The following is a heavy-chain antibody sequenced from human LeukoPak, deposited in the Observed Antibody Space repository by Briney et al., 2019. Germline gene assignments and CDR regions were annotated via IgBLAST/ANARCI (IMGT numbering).Heavy chain of an antibody. D-gene: IGHD6-19*01. J-gene: IGHJ4*02. CDR1: GYTFTSYA. Sequence: ASVKVSCKASGYTFTSYAMHWVRQAPGQRLEWMGWINAGNGNTKYSQKFQGRVTITRDTSASTAYMELSSLRSEDTAVYYCARAGRIAVAGLFDYWGQGTLVTVSS. CDR2: INAGNGNT. V-gene: IGHV1-3*01. CDR3: ARAGRIAVAGLFDY.